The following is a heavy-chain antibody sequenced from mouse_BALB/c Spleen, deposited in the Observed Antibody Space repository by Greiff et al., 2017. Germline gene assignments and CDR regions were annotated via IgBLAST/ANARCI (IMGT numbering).Heavy chain of an antibody. CDR3: ARLLRCFDY. J-gene: IGHJ2*01. V-gene: IGHV1S81*02. CDR1: GYTFTSYW. D-gene: IGHD1-1*01. Sequence: QVQLQQPGAELVKPGASVKLSCKASGYTFTSYWMHWVKQRPGQGLEWIGEINPSNGRTNYNEKFKSKATLTVDKSSSTAYMQLSSLTSEDSAVYYCARLLRCFDYWGQGTTLTVSS. CDR2: INPSNGRT.